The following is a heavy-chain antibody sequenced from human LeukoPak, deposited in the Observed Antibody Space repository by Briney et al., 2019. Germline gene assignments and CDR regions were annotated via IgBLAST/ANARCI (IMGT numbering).Heavy chain of an antibody. Sequence: SVKVSCKASGYTFNGYYMHWVRQAPGQGLEWMGGIIPIFGTANYAQKFQGRVTITADKSTSTAYMELSSLRSEDTAVYYCARAYGNYYDSSGYYFDYWGQGTLVTVSS. CDR1: GYTFNGYY. V-gene: IGHV1-69*06. D-gene: IGHD3-22*01. CDR2: IIPIFGTA. CDR3: ARAYGNYYDSSGYYFDY. J-gene: IGHJ4*02.